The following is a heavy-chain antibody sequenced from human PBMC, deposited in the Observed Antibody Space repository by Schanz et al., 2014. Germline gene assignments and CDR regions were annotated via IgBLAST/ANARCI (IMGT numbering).Heavy chain of an antibody. V-gene: IGHV3-23*01. J-gene: IGHJ2*01. Sequence: EVQLLESGGGLVEPGGSLTLSCAASGITFSSHSFNWVRQAPGKGLEWISYITYNGGTIYYADSVKGRFTISRDNSKNTLYLQMNSLRAEDTAIYYCAKDAPYPFDLWGRGTLITVSS. CDR1: GITFSSHS. CDR2: ITYNGGTI. CDR3: AKDAPYPFDL.